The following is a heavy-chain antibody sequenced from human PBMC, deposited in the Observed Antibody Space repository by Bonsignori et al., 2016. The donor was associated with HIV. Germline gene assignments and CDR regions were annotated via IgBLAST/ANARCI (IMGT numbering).Heavy chain of an antibody. J-gene: IGHJ6*03. D-gene: IGHD3-22*01. Sequence: WIRQPPGKGLEWVGFIRSRAYGGTTEYAASVKGRFTISRDDSKNIAYLQMNSLKTEDTAVYYCSRLEYYYDSSTSYLRDYMDVWGRGTTVTVSS. V-gene: IGHV3-49*02. CDR2: IRSRAYGGTT. CDR3: SRLEYYYDSSTSYLRDYMDV.